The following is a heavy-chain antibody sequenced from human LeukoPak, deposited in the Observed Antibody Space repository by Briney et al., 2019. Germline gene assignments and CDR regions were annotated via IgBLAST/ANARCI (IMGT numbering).Heavy chain of an antibody. CDR2: MNSDGSST. CDR3: ARANQLLYFDY. CDR1: GFTFSNYW. J-gene: IGHJ4*02. V-gene: IGHV3-74*01. Sequence: GGSLRLSCAASGFTFSNYWMYWVRQAPGKGLVYVSRMNSDGSSTGYADSVKGRFTISRDNSKNTLYLQMNSLRAEDTAVYYCARANQLLYFDYWGQGTLVTVSS. D-gene: IGHD2-2*01.